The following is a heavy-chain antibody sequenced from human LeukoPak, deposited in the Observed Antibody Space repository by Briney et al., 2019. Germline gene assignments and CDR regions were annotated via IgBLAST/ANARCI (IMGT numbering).Heavy chain of an antibody. CDR1: GGSISTYY. V-gene: IGHV4-59*01. CDR2: IYYSGST. Sequence: SETLSLTCTVSGGSISTYYWSWIRQPPGKGLQWIGYIYYSGSTDYNPSLKSRVTISVDTSKNQFSLKLTSVTAADTAVYYCARDRSTGWYYFDYWGQGTLVTVSS. CDR3: ARDRSTGWYYFDY. D-gene: IGHD6-19*01. J-gene: IGHJ4*02.